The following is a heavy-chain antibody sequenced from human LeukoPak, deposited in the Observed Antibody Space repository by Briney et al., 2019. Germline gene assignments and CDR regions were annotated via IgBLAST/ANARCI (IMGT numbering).Heavy chain of an antibody. D-gene: IGHD3-22*01. CDR2: ISDSGGST. CDR3: AKDRDSSGFYSWFDP. V-gene: IGHV3-23*01. Sequence: PGGSLRLSCAASGFTFSNYAMSWVRQAPGKGLEWVSSISDSGGSTYYADSVKGRFTISRDNSKNTLYLQISSLRAEDTAVYYCAKDRDSSGFYSWFDPWGQGTLVTVSS. J-gene: IGHJ5*02. CDR1: GFTFSNYA.